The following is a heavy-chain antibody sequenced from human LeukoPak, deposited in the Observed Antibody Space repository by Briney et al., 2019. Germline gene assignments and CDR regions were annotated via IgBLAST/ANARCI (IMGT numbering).Heavy chain of an antibody. CDR2: SSGSTI. V-gene: IGHV3-48*03. CDR3: ARPFDY. Sequence: SSGSTIYYADSVKGRFTISRDNAKNSLYLQMNSLRAEDTAVYYCARPFDYWGQGTLVTVSS. J-gene: IGHJ4*02.